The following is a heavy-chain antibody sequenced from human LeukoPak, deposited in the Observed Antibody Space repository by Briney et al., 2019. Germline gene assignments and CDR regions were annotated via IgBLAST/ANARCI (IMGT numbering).Heavy chain of an antibody. CDR3: ARDHSTIFGTYYFDY. Sequence: ASVKVSCKASGYTFTGYYTHWVRQAPGQGLEWMGWINPNSGGTNYAQKFQGRVTMTRDTSISTAYMELSRLRSDDTAVYYCARDHSTIFGTYYFDYWGQGTLVTVSS. J-gene: IGHJ4*02. V-gene: IGHV1-2*02. CDR1: GYTFTGYY. D-gene: IGHD3-3*01. CDR2: INPNSGGT.